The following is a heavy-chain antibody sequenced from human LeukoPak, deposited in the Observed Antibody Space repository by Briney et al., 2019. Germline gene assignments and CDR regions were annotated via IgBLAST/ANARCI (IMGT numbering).Heavy chain of an antibody. J-gene: IGHJ4*02. CDR3: ARDLGGGRIAAAEVGYFDY. V-gene: IGHV4-39*07. D-gene: IGHD6-13*01. CDR1: GGSISSSSYY. Sequence: SETLSLTYTVSGGSISSSSYYWGWIRQPPGKGLEWIGSIYYSGSTYYNPSLKSRVTISVDTSKNQFSLKLSSVTAADTAVYYCARDLGGGRIAAAEVGYFDYWGQGTLVTVSS. CDR2: IYYSGST.